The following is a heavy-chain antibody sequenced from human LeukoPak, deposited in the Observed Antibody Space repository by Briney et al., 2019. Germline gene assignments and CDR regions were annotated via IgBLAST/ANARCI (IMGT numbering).Heavy chain of an antibody. CDR1: GGSISSYY. J-gene: IGHJ4*02. Sequence: PSETLSLTCTVSGGSISSYYWSWIRQPPGKGLEWIGYMYYSGSTYYNPSLKSRVTISVDTSKNHFSLNLSSVTAADTAVYYCARQSRGSSSSRDYFDYWGQGTLVTVSS. D-gene: IGHD6-6*01. V-gene: IGHV4-59*08. CDR2: MYYSGST. CDR3: ARQSRGSSSSRDYFDY.